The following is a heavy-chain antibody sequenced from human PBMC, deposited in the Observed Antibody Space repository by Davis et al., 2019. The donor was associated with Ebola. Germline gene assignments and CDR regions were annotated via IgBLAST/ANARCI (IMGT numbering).Heavy chain of an antibody. CDR2: INHSGST. D-gene: IGHD2-15*01. J-gene: IGHJ2*01. Sequence: PSETLSLTCAVYGGSFSGYYWSWIRQPPGKGLEWIGEINHSGSTNYNPSLKSRVTISVDTSKNQFSLKLSSVTAADTAVYYCARGRAGYCSGGSCRTRYFDLWGRGTLVTVSS. CDR3: ARGRAGYCSGGSCRTRYFDL. CDR1: GGSFSGYY. V-gene: IGHV4-34*01.